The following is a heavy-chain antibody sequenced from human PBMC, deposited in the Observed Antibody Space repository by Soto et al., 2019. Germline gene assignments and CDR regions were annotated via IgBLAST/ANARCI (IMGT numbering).Heavy chain of an antibody. Sequence: SETLSLTCTVSGGSISSYYWSWIRQPPGKGLEWIGYIYYSGSTNYNPSLKSRVTISVDTSKNQFSLKLSSVTAADTAVYYCARLAVAGTGWFDPWGQGTLVTVSS. D-gene: IGHD6-19*01. CDR3: ARLAVAGTGWFDP. CDR1: GGSISSYY. J-gene: IGHJ5*02. V-gene: IGHV4-59*08. CDR2: IYYSGST.